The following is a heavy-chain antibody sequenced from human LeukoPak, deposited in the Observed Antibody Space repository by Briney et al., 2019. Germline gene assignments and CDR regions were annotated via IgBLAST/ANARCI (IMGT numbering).Heavy chain of an antibody. CDR2: INHSGST. CDR1: GGSFSGYY. V-gene: IGHV4-34*01. D-gene: IGHD3-10*01. J-gene: IGHJ4*02. Sequence: SETLSLTCAVYGGSFSGYYWGWIRQPPGKGLEWIGEINHSGSTNYNPSLKSRVTISVDTSKNQFPLKLSSVTAADTAVYYCARGSPGKITMVRGVSFDYWGQGTLVTVSS. CDR3: ARGSPGKITMVRGVSFDY.